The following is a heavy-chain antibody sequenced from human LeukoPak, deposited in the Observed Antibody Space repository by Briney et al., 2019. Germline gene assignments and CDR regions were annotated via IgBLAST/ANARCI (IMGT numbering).Heavy chain of an antibody. J-gene: IGHJ4*02. Sequence: SETLSLTCTVSGGSISSGDYYWSWIRQHPGKGLEWIGYIYYGGSTYYNPSLKSRVTISVDTSKNQFSLKLSSVTAADTAVYYCARDPTGSSGYYYWGQGTLVTVSS. CDR1: GGSISSGDYY. V-gene: IGHV4-31*03. CDR2: IYYGGST. D-gene: IGHD3-22*01. CDR3: ARDPTGSSGYYY.